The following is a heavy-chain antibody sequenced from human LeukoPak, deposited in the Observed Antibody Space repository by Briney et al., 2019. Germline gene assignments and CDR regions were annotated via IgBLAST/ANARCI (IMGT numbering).Heavy chain of an antibody. V-gene: IGHV4-34*01. Sequence: SETLSLTCAVYGGSFSGYYWSWIRQPPGKGLEWIGEINHSGSTNYNPSLKSRVTISVDTSKNQFSLKLSSVTAADTAVYYCARGQLGGNSLYYFDYWGQGTLVTVFS. J-gene: IGHJ4*02. CDR3: ARGQLGGNSLYYFDY. CDR2: INHSGST. D-gene: IGHD4-23*01. CDR1: GGSFSGYY.